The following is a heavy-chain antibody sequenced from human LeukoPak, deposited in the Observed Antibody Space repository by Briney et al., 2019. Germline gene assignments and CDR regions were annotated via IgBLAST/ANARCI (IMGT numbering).Heavy chain of an antibody. CDR1: GCTFSDYN. D-gene: IGHD4-11*01. J-gene: IGHJ3*02. V-gene: IGHV1-24*01. Sequence: GASVKVSCKASGCTFSDYNMQWVRQAPGKGLEGMGGFDPEDGETIYAQKFQGRVTMTEDTSTDTAYMELSSLRSEDTAVYYCPPAPYSNAAFDIWGPGTMVTVSS. CDR3: PPAPYSNAAFDI. CDR2: FDPEDGET.